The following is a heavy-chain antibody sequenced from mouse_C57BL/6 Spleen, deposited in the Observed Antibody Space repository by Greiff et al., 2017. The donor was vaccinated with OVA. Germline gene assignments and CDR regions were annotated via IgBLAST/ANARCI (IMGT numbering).Heavy chain of an antibody. CDR2: IYPGDGDT. V-gene: IGHV1-82*01. CDR1: GYAFSSSW. CDR3: ARSGDAMDY. Sequence: LVKPGASVKISCKASGYAFSSSWMNWVKQRPGKGLEWIGRIYPGDGDTNYNGKFKGKATLTADKSSSTAYMQLSSLTSEDSAVYFCARSGDAMDYWGQGTSVTVSS. D-gene: IGHD3-3*01. J-gene: IGHJ4*01.